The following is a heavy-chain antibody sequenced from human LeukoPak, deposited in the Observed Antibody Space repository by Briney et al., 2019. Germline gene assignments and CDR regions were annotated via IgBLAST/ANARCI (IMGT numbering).Heavy chain of an antibody. CDR1: GDSIDSYY. D-gene: IGHD2-21*02. V-gene: IGHV4-59*01. CDR2: LYYSDIT. CDR3: ARADIASCGGDCFYPEHFHQ. J-gene: IGHJ1*01. Sequence: RASETLSLTCTVSGDSIDSYYFSWIRQPPGRGLECIGSLYYSDITTYNPSLKSRVTISADTSKNQISLNLTSVTAADTALYYCARADIASCGGDCFYPEHFHQWGQGTLVTVSS.